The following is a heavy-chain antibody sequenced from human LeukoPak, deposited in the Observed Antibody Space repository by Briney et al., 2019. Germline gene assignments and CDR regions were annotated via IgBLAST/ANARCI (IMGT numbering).Heavy chain of an antibody. D-gene: IGHD3-10*01. CDR2: IYYSGST. V-gene: IGHV4-31*03. CDR1: GGSISSSSYY. CDR3: ARDRSMVRGSAYYYGMDV. J-gene: IGHJ6*02. Sequence: SETLSLTCTVSGGSISSSSYYWGWIRQPPGKGLEWIGYIYYSGSTYYNPSLKSRVTISVDTSKNQFSLKLSSVTAADTAVYYCARDRSMVRGSAYYYGMDVWGQGTTVTVSS.